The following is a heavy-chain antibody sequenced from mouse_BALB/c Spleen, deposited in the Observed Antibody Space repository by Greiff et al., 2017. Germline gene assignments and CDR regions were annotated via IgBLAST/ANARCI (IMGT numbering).Heavy chain of an antibody. CDR3: ARSPYGNWAMDY. Sequence: QVQLQQSGAELVRPGSSVKISCKASGYAFSSYWMNWVKQRPGQGLEWIGQIYPGDGDTNYNGKFKGKATLTADKSSSTAYMQLSSLTSEDSAVYFCARSPYGNWAMDYWGQGTSVTVSS. V-gene: IGHV1-80*01. CDR1: GYAFSSYW. D-gene: IGHD2-10*02. CDR2: IYPGDGDT. J-gene: IGHJ4*01.